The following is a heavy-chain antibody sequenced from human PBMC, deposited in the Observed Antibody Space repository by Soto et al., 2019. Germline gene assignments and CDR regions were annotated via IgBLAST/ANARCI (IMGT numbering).Heavy chain of an antibody. J-gene: IGHJ4*01. CDR3: ARAREPEYSSSIFFDY. CDR1: GFNVTNTY. V-gene: IGHV3-53*01. CDR2: MYRCFST. Sequence: GGSLRLSCAVSGFNVTNTYMSWVRQAPGKGLEWVSVMYRCFSTFYADSVKGRFTVSRDISENKIFLESNGLTVDDTDVYYCARAREPEYSSSIFFDYWGRGTVVTVSS. D-gene: IGHD6-6*01.